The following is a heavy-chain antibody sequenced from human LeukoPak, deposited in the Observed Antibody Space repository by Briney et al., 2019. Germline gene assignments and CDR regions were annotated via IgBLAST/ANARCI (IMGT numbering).Heavy chain of an antibody. V-gene: IGHV3-7*01. CDR1: GFTFSGYW. CDR3: ARRLAVAGAGDY. Sequence: PGGSLRLSCVASGFTFSGYWMSWVRQVPGKGPEWVASIKEDGSEKNYVDSVKGRFTISRDNGKNSQINSLRAEDTAVYYCARRLAVAGAGDYWGQGTLVTVSS. CDR2: IKEDGSEK. J-gene: IGHJ4*02. D-gene: IGHD6-19*01.